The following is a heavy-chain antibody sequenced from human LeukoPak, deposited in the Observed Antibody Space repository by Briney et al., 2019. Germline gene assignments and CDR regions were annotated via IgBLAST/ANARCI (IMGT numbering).Heavy chain of an antibody. V-gene: IGHV3-23*01. CDR3: AKGSAGAYFDY. J-gene: IGHJ4*02. CDR2: ISGSGGST. D-gene: IGHD2-15*01. Sequence: GGSLRLSCAASGFTFSNSAMNWVRQAPGKGLEWVSAISGSGGSTYYADSVKGRFTISRDNSKNTLYLQMNSLRAEDTAVYYCAKGSAGAYFDYWGQGTLVTVSS. CDR1: GFTFSNSA.